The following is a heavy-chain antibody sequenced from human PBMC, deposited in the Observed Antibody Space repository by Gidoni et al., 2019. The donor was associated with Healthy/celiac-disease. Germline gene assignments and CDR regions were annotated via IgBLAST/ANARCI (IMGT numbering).Heavy chain of an antibody. Sequence: EVQLVESGGGLVKPGGSLRLSCAASGFTFSNAWMSWVRQAPGKGLEWVGRIKSKTDGGTTDYAAPVKGRFTISRDDSKNTLYLQMNSLKTEDTAVYYCTTAYGSGSYYRFDYWGQGTLVTVSS. J-gene: IGHJ4*02. V-gene: IGHV3-15*01. CDR3: TTAYGSGSYYRFDY. D-gene: IGHD3-10*01. CDR1: GFTFSNAW. CDR2: IKSKTDGGTT.